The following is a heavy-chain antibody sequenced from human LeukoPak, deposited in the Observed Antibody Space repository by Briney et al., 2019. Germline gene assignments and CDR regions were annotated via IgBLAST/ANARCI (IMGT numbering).Heavy chain of an antibody. CDR2: INSDGSST. CDR3: ARDPLP. J-gene: IGHJ5*02. CDR1: GFTFSSYW. Sequence: GGSLRLSCAASGFTFSSYWMHWVRQAPGKGPVWVSRINSDGSSTSYADSVKGRFTISRDNAKNTLHLQMNSLRAEDTAVYFCARDPLPWGQGTLVTVSS. V-gene: IGHV3-74*01.